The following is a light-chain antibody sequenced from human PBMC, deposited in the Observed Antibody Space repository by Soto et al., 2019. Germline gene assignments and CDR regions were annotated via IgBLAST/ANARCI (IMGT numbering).Light chain of an antibody. Sequence: DIQMTQSPSSLSASVGDRVTITCRASQSISSYLNWYQQKPGKAPKLLIYAASSLQSGVPSRVSGSGSGTDFALTISRLGPADFAVYFCHHYGTSPTFGQGTRLEIK. CDR2: AAS. V-gene: IGKV1-39*01. J-gene: IGKJ5*01. CDR3: HHYGTSPT. CDR1: QSISSY.